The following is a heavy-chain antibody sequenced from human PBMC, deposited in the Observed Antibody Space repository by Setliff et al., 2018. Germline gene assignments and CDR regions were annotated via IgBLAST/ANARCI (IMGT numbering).Heavy chain of an antibody. J-gene: IGHJ4*02. Sequence: SQTLSLTCAVYGGSFSGYYWSWIRQPPGKGLEWIGEINHSGSTNYNPSLKSRVTISVDTSKNQFSLKLSSVTAADTAVYYCARYYDSSGYYDADFDYWGQGTLVTVSS. CDR3: ARYYDSSGYYDADFDY. V-gene: IGHV4-34*01. CDR2: INHSGST. D-gene: IGHD3-22*01. CDR1: GGSFSGYY.